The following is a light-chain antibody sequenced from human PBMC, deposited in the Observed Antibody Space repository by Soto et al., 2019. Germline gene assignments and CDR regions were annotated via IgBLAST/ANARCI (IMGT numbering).Light chain of an antibody. Sequence: IQMTQSPSSLSASVGDRVTITCRASQGISTYLNWYQQKPGKAPKRLIYAASSLQSGVPSRFSGSGSGTEFTLTISSLQPEDFATYYCLQHNSYPWTFGQGTKVDIK. CDR2: AAS. J-gene: IGKJ1*01. CDR1: QGISTY. V-gene: IGKV1-17*01. CDR3: LQHNSYPWT.